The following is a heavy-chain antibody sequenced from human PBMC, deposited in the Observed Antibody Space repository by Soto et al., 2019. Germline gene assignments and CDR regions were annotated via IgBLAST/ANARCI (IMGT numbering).Heavy chain of an antibody. D-gene: IGHD6-19*01. CDR3: ARESSGWNDAFEV. V-gene: IGHV3-7*05. CDR1: GFTFSTYW. J-gene: IGHJ3*01. Sequence: EVQLVESGGGLVQPGGSLRLSCAASGFTFSTYWMSWVRQAPGKGLEWVANIKGDGSEKYYVDSVKGRFNISRENAKTSLYLQMNSLKPEDTAVYYCARESSGWNDAFEVLGQGTMVTVS. CDR2: IKGDGSEK.